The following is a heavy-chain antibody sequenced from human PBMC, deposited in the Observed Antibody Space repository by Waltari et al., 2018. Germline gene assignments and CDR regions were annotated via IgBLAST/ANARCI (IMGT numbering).Heavy chain of an antibody. V-gene: IGHV3-72*01. D-gene: IGHD3-10*01. CDR1: GFTFSDHY. CDR3: ARERGSGSYYNKIYYYYYGMDV. J-gene: IGHJ6*02. Sequence: EVQLVESGGGLVQPGGSLRLSCAASGFTFSDHYMDWVRQAPGKGLEWVGRTRNKANSYTPEYAASVKGRFTISRDYSKNSLYLQMNSLKTEDTAVYYCARERGSGSYYNKIYYYYYGMDVWGQGTTVTVSS. CDR2: TRNKANSYTP.